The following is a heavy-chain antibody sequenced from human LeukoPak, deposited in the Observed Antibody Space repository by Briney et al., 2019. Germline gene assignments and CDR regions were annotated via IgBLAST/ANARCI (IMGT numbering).Heavy chain of an antibody. D-gene: IGHD3-10*01. CDR1: GASISSGDYD. CDR3: ASTNYGSGSYYIIPPFDY. J-gene: IGHJ4*02. V-gene: IGHV4-30-4*01. CDR2: IYYSGST. Sequence: PSQTLSLTCTVSGASISSGDYDWGWLRQPPGKGLEWIVYIYYSGSTYYSPSLKSRVTISVDTSKNQFSLKLSSVTAADTAVYYCASTNYGSGSYYIIPPFDYWGQGTLVTVSS.